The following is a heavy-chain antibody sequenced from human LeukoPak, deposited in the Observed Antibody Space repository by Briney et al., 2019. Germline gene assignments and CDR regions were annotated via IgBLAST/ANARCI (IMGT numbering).Heavy chain of an antibody. D-gene: IGHD3-3*01. Sequence: ASVKVSCKASGYTFTSYGISWVRQAPGQGLEWMGWISAYNGNTNYAQKLQGGVTMTTDTSTSTAYMELRSLRSDDTAVYYCARYNYDFWSGSHFDYWGQGTLVTVSS. CDR1: GYTFTSYG. CDR2: ISAYNGNT. V-gene: IGHV1-18*01. CDR3: ARYNYDFWSGSHFDY. J-gene: IGHJ4*02.